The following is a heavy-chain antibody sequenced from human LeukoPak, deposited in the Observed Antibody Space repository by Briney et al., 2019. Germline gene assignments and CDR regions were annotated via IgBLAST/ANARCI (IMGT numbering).Heavy chain of an antibody. J-gene: IGHJ4*02. D-gene: IGHD5-18*01. CDR1: RHTFISYY. CDR3: TRGGPEGSGYSYGSHDY. V-gene: IGHV1-46*04. CDR2: INPSGGST. Sequence: GASVKVSCKASRHTFISYYMHWVRQAPGQGLEWMGIINPSGGSTSYAQKLQGRVTMTRDTSTSTVYMERSSLRSEDTAVYYCTRGGPEGSGYSYGSHDYWGQGTLVTVSS.